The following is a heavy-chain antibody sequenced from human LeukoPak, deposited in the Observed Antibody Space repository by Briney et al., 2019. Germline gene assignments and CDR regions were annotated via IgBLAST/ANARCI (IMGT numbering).Heavy chain of an antibody. Sequence: SVKVSCTASGGTFSSYAISWVRQAPGQGLEWMGGIIPIFGTANYAQTFQGRVTITADEPTSTAYMELSSLRSEDTAVYYCARLPLRSIAVGYYGMDVWGQGTTVTVSS. V-gene: IGHV1-69*01. D-gene: IGHD6-6*01. CDR3: ARLPLRSIAVGYYGMDV. J-gene: IGHJ6*02. CDR2: IIPIFGTA. CDR1: GGTFSSYA.